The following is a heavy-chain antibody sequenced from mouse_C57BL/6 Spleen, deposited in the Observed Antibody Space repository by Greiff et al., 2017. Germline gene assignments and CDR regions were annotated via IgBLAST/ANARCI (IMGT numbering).Heavy chain of an antibody. CDR3: ARRDYSNSYYFDY. CDR1: GYTFTSYW. V-gene: IGHV1-69*01. D-gene: IGHD2-5*01. CDR2: IDPSDSYT. J-gene: IGHJ2*01. Sequence: QVQLQQSGAELVMPGASVKLSCKASGYTFTSYWMHWVKQRPGQGLEWIGEIDPSDSYTNYNQKFKGKSTLTVDKSSSTAYMQLSSLTSEDSAVYYCARRDYSNSYYFDYWGQGTTLTVSS.